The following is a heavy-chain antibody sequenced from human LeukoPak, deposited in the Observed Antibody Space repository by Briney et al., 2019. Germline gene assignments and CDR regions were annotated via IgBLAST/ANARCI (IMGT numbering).Heavy chain of an antibody. D-gene: IGHD4-17*01. CDR1: GFTFSSYA. CDR3: ARDTDDYEIPGAMDV. Sequence: PGRSLRLSCAASGFTFSSYAMHWVRQAPGKGLEWVAIISYDGSNKYYADSVKGRFTISRDNSKDTLYLQMNSLRAEDTAVYFCARDTDDYEIPGAMDVWGQGTTVAVSS. V-gene: IGHV3-30*01. J-gene: IGHJ6*02. CDR2: ISYDGSNK.